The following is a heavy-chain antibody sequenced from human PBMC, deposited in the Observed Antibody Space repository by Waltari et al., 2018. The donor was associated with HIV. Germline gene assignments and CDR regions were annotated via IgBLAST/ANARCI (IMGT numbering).Heavy chain of an antibody. CDR1: RFTLSESP. Sequence: QVELVEPGGGLVKTGGSLSISGDASRFTLSESPIVWIRQAPGKGPEWVSYISSSGSTIYYADSVKGRFAISRDNAKNSLYLQMNSLRADDTAVYYCARVRSGYYDYWGQGTPVTVSS. CDR2: ISSSGSTI. CDR3: ARVRSGYYDY. J-gene: IGHJ4*02. D-gene: IGHD3-22*01. V-gene: IGHV3-11*01.